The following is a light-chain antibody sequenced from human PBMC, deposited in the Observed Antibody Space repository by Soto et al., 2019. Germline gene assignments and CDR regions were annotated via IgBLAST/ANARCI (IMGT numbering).Light chain of an antibody. J-gene: IGKJ1*01. CDR1: QSVSNNY. Sequence: EIGLTQSPGTLSLSPGERATLSCRASQSVSNNYLAWYQQKPGQAPRLLIYGASNRATGIPDRLSGSASGTDFPLTISRMQPEDSAVYYCQQYGSSGTFGHGTKVDIK. CDR3: QQYGSSGT. V-gene: IGKV3-20*01. CDR2: GAS.